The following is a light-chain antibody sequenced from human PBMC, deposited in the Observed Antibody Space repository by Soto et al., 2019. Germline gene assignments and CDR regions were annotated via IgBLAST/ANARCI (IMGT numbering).Light chain of an antibody. J-gene: IGLJ3*02. V-gene: IGLV2-14*03. CDR2: DVS. CDR3: ASYIDSSALDVV. Sequence: QSALTQPASVSGSPGQSITISCTGTSSDIGGYNYVSWYQHHPGKAPKLLIYDVSNRPLGVSYRFSGSKSGNTASLTISGLQAEDEAVYCCASYIDSSALDVVFGGGTQLTVL. CDR1: SSDIGGYNY.